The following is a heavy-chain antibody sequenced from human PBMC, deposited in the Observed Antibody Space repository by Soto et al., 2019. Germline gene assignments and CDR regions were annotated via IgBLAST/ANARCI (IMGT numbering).Heavy chain of an antibody. V-gene: IGHV1-69*02. Sequence: QVQLVQSGAEVKKPGSSVKVSCKASGGTFSSYTISWVRQAPGQGLEWMGRIIPILGIANYAQKFQGRVTITADKSTSTAYMERSGLRSEDTAVYYLGRAKAQRYSGYDFPDYGDFSGRTGYYFDYWGQGTLVTVSS. D-gene: IGHD5-12*01. J-gene: IGHJ4*02. CDR3: GRAKAQRYSGYDFPDYGDFSGRTGYYFDY. CDR2: IIPILGIA. CDR1: GGTFSSYT.